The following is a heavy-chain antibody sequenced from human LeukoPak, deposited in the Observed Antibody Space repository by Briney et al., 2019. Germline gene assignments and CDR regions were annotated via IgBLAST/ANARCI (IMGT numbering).Heavy chain of an antibody. CDR2: INHSGST. CDR3: ARWAEEYSP. V-gene: IGHV4-34*01. J-gene: IGHJ5*02. CDR1: GGSFSGYY. Sequence: PSETLSLTCAVYGGSFSGYYWSWIRQPPGKGLEWIGEINHSGSTNYNPSLKSRVTISVDTSKNQFSLKLSSVTAADTAVYYCARWAEEYSPWGQGTLVTVSS. D-gene: IGHD6-6*01.